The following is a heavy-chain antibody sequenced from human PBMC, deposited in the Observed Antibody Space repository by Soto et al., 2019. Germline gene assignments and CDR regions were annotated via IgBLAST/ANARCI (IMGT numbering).Heavy chain of an antibody. CDR1: GGTFSSYA. J-gene: IGHJ4*02. CDR2: IIPIFGTA. CDR3: ARDSGTYYYDSSGDRFISSFDY. Sequence: QVQLVQSGAEVKKPGSSVKVSCKASGGTFSSYAISWLRQAPGQGLEWMGGIIPIFGTANYAQKLQGRVTITADESASTAYMELSSLRSEDTAVYYCARDSGTYYYDSSGDRFISSFDYWGQGTLVTVSS. D-gene: IGHD3-22*01. V-gene: IGHV1-69*01.